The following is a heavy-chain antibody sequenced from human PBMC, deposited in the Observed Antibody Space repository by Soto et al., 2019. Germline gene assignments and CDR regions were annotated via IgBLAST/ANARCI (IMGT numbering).Heavy chain of an antibody. V-gene: IGHV6-1*01. J-gene: IGHJ4*02. D-gene: IGHD6-13*01. CDR1: GDSVSSNSAA. Sequence: SQTLSLTCAISGDSVSSNSAAWNWIRQSPSRGLEWLGRTYYRSKWCNDYAVSVKSRITVNPDTSKNQFSLRLNSVTPEDTAVYYCARANEAAAGYYFDYWGQGTLVTVSS. CDR3: ARANEAAAGYYFDY. CDR2: TYYRSKWCN.